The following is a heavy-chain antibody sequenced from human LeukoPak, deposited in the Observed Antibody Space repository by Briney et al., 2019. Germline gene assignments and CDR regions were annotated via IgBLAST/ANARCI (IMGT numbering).Heavy chain of an antibody. Sequence: PGGSLRLSCAASGFTFSSYAMSWVRQAPGKGLEWVSAISGSGGSTYYADSVKGRFTISRDNSKNSLYLQMNSLRAEDTAVYYCARDNIAAAGTSQIDYWGQGTLVTVSS. D-gene: IGHD6-13*01. V-gene: IGHV3-23*01. J-gene: IGHJ4*02. CDR1: GFTFSSYA. CDR3: ARDNIAAAGTSQIDY. CDR2: ISGSGGST.